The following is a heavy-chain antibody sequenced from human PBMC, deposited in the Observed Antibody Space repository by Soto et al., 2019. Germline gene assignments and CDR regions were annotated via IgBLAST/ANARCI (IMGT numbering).Heavy chain of an antibody. CDR2: IIPIFGTA. D-gene: IGHD2-2*01. CDR3: ARRVPAAGYYYGMDV. CDR1: GGTFSSYA. V-gene: IGHV1-69*12. Sequence: QVQLVQSGAEVKKPGSSVKVSCKASGGTFSSYAISWVRQAPGQGLEWMGGIIPIFGTANYAQKFQGRVTITADEPTSTPSMELRSLRSEDTAVYYCARRVPAAGYYYGMDVWGQGTTVTVSS. J-gene: IGHJ6*02.